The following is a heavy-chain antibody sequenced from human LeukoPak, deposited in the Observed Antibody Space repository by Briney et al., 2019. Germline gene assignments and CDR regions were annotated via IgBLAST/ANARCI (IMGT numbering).Heavy chain of an antibody. V-gene: IGHV3-21*01. CDR3: AKISGSRFGVVIVRDVDY. D-gene: IGHD3-3*01. CDR2: ISSGSSFI. J-gene: IGHJ4*02. CDR1: GFTFSNFV. Sequence: GGSLRLSCVASGFTFSNFVMSWIRQAPGKGLEWISSISSGSSFIHYADSVKGRFTVSRDNAKTSLYLQMNSLRVEDTAVYFCAKISGSRFGVVIVRDVDYWGQGTLVTVSS.